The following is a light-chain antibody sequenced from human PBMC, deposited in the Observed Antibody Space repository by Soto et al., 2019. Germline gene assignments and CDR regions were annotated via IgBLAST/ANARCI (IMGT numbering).Light chain of an antibody. J-gene: IGKJ2*01. CDR3: QQGHATPYT. V-gene: IGKV1-39*01. Sequence: DIRLTQSPSSLSVSVGDRVTIRCRASQGISTYLNWYQQKSGRAPELLIYDASTLQSGVPSRFTGSGSWTDFTLNVTTLQPEDVATYYCQQGHATPYTFGQGTKLEIK. CDR1: QGISTY. CDR2: DAS.